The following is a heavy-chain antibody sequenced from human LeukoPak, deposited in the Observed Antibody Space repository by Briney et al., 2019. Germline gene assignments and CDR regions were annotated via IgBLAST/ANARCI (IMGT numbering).Heavy chain of an antibody. Sequence: SETLSLTCTVSDDSISDYYRGWIRQPPGKGLEWIGYFHNSGTSSYNPSLKSRVTISADTSKNQFSLKLNSLTTADTAVYYCTRGAGWLIDYWGQGILVTVSS. CDR1: DDSISDYY. CDR2: FHNSGTS. D-gene: IGHD3-16*01. V-gene: IGHV4-59*01. J-gene: IGHJ4*02. CDR3: TRGAGWLIDY.